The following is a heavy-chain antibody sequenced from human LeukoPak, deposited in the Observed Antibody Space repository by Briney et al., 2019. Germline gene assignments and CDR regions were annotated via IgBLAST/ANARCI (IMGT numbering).Heavy chain of an antibody. Sequence: SETLSLTCTVSGGSISSGNYYWSWIRQPPEKGLEWIGEINHSGSTNYNPSLKSRVTISVDTSKNQFSLKLSSVTAADTAVYYCASVRKGYCSSTSCYAKGYYYYYMDVWGKGTTVTISS. CDR3: ASVRKGYCSSTSCYAKGYYYYYMDV. J-gene: IGHJ6*03. CDR1: GGSISSGNYY. D-gene: IGHD2-2*01. CDR2: INHSGST. V-gene: IGHV4-39*07.